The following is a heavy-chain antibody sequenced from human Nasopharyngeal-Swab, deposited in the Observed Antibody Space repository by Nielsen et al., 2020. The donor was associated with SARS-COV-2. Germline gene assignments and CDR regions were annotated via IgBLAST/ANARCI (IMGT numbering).Heavy chain of an antibody. CDR2: INPSGGST. V-gene: IGHV1-46*01. Sequence: ASVKVSCKASGYTFTSYYMHWVRQAPGQGLEWMGIINPSGGSTSYAQKFQGRVTMTRDTSTSTVYMELSSLRSEDTAVYYCARDHLRNPAAYYSGSLSDAFDIWGQGTMVTVSS. J-gene: IGHJ3*02. CDR1: GYTFTSYY. D-gene: IGHD1-26*01. CDR3: ARDHLRNPAAYYSGSLSDAFDI.